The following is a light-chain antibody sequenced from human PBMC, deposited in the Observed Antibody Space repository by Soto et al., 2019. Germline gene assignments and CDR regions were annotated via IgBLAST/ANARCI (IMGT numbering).Light chain of an antibody. Sequence: EIVLTQSPGTLSLSPGERATLSCRASQSVSSSYLTWYQQKHGQAPMLLIYGASSRATGIPVRFSGSGSGTDFTLTISRLEPEDFAVYYCQQFGSSPQTFGQGTKVDIK. V-gene: IGKV3-20*01. CDR2: GAS. CDR1: QSVSSSY. J-gene: IGKJ1*01. CDR3: QQFGSSPQT.